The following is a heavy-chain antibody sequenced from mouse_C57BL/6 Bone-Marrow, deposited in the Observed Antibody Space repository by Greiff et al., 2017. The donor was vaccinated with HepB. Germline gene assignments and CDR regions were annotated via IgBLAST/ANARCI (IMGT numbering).Heavy chain of an antibody. CDR3: ARSTGFYYYAMDY. CDR1: GFTFTDYY. V-gene: IGHV7-3*01. J-gene: IGHJ4*01. CDR2: IRNKANGYTT. Sequence: EVQRVESGGGLVQPGGSLSLSCAASGFTFTDYYMSWVRQPPGKALEWLGFIRNKANGYTTEYSASVKGRFTISRDNSQSILYLQMNALRAEDSATYYCARSTGFYYYAMDYWGQGTSVTVSS.